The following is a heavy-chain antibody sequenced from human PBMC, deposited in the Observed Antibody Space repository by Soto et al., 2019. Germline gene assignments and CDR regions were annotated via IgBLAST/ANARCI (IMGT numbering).Heavy chain of an antibody. Sequence: SETLSLTCTVSGGSISSGDYYWSWIRQHPGKGLEWIGYIYYSGSTYYNPSLKSRVTISVDTSKNQFSLKLSSVTAADTAVYYCARIRELYNNWFDPWGQGTLVTVSS. CDR3: ARIRELYNNWFDP. CDR1: GGSISSGDYY. D-gene: IGHD1-7*01. J-gene: IGHJ5*02. CDR2: IYYSGST. V-gene: IGHV4-30-4*08.